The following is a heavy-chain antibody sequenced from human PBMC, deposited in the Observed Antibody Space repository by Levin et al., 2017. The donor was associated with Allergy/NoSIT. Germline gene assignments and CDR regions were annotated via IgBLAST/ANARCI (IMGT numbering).Heavy chain of an antibody. CDR3: VRDYCSGGICSEAFDT. CDR1: GFPFNTYS. Sequence: GGSLRLSCAASGFPFNTYSMNWVRQAPGKGLEWVSSISATGSHTYYTDSMRGRFTISRDNAQNSLYLQMNNLRAEDTALYYCVRDYCSGGICSEAFDTWGQGTMVTVSS. D-gene: IGHD2-15*01. V-gene: IGHV3-21*01. CDR2: ISATGSHT. J-gene: IGHJ3*02.